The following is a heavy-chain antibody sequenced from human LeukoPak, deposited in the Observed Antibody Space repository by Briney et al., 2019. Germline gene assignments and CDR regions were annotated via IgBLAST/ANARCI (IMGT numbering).Heavy chain of an antibody. V-gene: IGHV4-34*01. CDR1: GGSFSGYY. D-gene: IGHD1-20*01. CDR2: INHSGST. Sequence: PSETLSLTCAVYGGSFSGYYWSWIRQPPGKGLEWIGEINHSGSTNYNPSLKSRVTISVDTSKNQFSLKLSSVTAADTAVYYCARYSWNDFVVFAFDIWGQGTMVTVSS. J-gene: IGHJ3*02. CDR3: ARYSWNDFVVFAFDI.